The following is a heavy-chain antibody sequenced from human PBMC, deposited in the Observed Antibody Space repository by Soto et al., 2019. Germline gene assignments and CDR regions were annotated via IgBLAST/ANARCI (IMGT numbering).Heavy chain of an antibody. J-gene: IGHJ5*02. CDR3: AREVQLERRTTNWFDP. Sequence: SETLSLTCTVSGGSISSGGYYWSWIRQHPGKGLEWIGYIYHSGSTNYNPSLKSRVTISVDKSKNQFSLKLSSVTAADTAVYYCAREVQLERRTTNWFDPWGQGTLVTVSS. CDR2: IYHSGST. CDR1: GGSISSGGYY. V-gene: IGHV4-31*03. D-gene: IGHD1-1*01.